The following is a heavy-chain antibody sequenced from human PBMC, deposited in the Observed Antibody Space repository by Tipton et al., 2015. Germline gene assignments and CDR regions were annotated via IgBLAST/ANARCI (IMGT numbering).Heavy chain of an antibody. V-gene: IGHV3-66*01. D-gene: IGHD4-17*01. J-gene: IGHJ4*02. CDR3: ARDDYGAVDY. CDR1: GFTFSTYA. CDR2: IYSGGST. Sequence: SLRLSCTASGFTFSTYAMNWVRQAPGKGLEWVSVIYSGGSTFYADSVEGRFTISRDNSKSTLYLQMNSLRAGDTAVYYCARDDYGAVDYWGQGTLVTVSS.